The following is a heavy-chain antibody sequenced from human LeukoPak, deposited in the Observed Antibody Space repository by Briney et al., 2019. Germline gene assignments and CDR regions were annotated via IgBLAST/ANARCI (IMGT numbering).Heavy chain of an antibody. D-gene: IGHD2-15*01. CDR1: GFTFGDYA. Sequence: GGSLRLSCTASGFTFGDYAMSWVRQAPGKGLEGVGFIRSKAYGGTTEYAASVKGRFTISRDDSKSIVYLQMNSLKTEDTAVYYCTRGPPYYCSGGSCYSDYFDYWGQGTLVTVSS. CDR3: TRGPPYYCSGGSCYSDYFDY. J-gene: IGHJ4*02. CDR2: IRSKAYGGTT. V-gene: IGHV3-49*04.